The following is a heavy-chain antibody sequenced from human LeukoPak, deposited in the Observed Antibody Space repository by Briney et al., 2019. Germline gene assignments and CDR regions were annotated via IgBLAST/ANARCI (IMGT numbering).Heavy chain of an antibody. V-gene: IGHV1-69*01. Sequence: GASVKVSCKASGGTFSSYAISWVRQAPGQGLEWMGGIIPIFGTANYAQKFQGRVTITADESTSTAYMELSSLRSEDTAVYYCARNPGGYDFWSGSPFFDYWGQGTLVTVSS. CDR1: GGTFSSYA. CDR3: ARNPGGYDFWSGSPFFDY. CDR2: IIPIFGTA. D-gene: IGHD3-3*01. J-gene: IGHJ4*02.